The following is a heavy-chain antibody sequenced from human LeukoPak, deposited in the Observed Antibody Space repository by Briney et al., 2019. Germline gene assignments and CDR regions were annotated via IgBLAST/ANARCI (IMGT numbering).Heavy chain of an antibody. J-gene: IGHJ6*03. CDR3: ARDGTIVVPAAMNYMDV. Sequence: PGGSLRLSCAASGFTFSSYSMNWVRQAPGKGLEWVSSISSSSSYIHYADSVKGRFTISRDNAKNSLYLQMNSLRAEDTAVYYCARDGTIVVPAAMNYMDVWGKGTTVTVSS. V-gene: IGHV3-21*01. D-gene: IGHD2-2*01. CDR1: GFTFSSYS. CDR2: ISSSSSYI.